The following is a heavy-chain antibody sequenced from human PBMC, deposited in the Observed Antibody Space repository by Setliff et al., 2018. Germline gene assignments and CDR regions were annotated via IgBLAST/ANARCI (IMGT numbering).Heavy chain of an antibody. CDR3: AREGPGMAYES. CDR1: GGSIGSSGSY. Sequence: PSETLSLTCTVSGGSIGSSGSYWGWIRQLPGKGLEWIGITYYSGSPYYNSSLKSRVTVSVDTSKNQFSLRLKSVTAADTAIYYCAREGPGMAYESWGQGMLVTVSS. D-gene: IGHD3-22*01. CDR2: TYYSGSP. J-gene: IGHJ5*02. V-gene: IGHV4-39*01.